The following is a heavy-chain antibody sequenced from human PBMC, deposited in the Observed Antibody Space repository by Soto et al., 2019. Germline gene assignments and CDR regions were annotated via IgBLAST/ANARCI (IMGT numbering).Heavy chain of an antibody. CDR3: ATGGRNGWYFFDH. J-gene: IGHJ5*02. V-gene: IGHV3-23*01. D-gene: IGHD6-19*01. Sequence: PGGSLRLSCTASGITFTNMNWVRQAPGKGLEWVSAIAAVAHSTYYADSVRGRFTSSRDDSRNTLYLQMDRLRAEDTAVYYCATGGRNGWYFFDHWGQGT. CDR1: GITFTN. CDR2: IAAVAHST.